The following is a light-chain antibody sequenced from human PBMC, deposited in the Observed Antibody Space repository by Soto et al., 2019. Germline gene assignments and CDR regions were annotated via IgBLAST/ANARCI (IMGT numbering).Light chain of an antibody. CDR1: QSGSSN. J-gene: IGKJ4*02. V-gene: IGKV3-15*01. CDR2: AAS. Sequence: EIVMTQSPATLSVSPGERATLSGRANQSGSSNLSWYQQKPGQTPTLLIYAASTRATRTPATFSGSGSGTEFTLTISSLQYEDFAVYYYQQYNDWHLTFGGGTKVEFK. CDR3: QQYNDWHLT.